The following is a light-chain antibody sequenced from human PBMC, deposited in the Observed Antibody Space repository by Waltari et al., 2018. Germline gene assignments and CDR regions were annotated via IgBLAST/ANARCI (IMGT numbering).Light chain of an antibody. CDR1: GPNIWAGYH. V-gene: IGLV1-40*01. J-gene: IGLJ3*02. Sequence: QSVLTQPPSVSGATGQRVTIPCTGSGPNIWAGYHVHWYQQLPRAAPKLLIYGSTSRPLGVPDRFFGSTSGTSAFLAITGLQAEDEADYYCQSYDTTLSVVFGGGTKLTVL. CDR2: GST. CDR3: QSYDTTLSVV.